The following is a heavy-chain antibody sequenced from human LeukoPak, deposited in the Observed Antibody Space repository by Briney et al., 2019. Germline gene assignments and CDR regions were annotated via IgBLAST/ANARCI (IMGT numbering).Heavy chain of an antibody. V-gene: IGHV3-23*01. D-gene: IGHD5-24*01. CDR3: AKGCRDGYEEY. Sequence: GGSLTLPCAASGLTHKSYAMLWLRQATGRGLEWVSDISGSGGSTYYADAVMGRFTINTDNSKNTLYLQMNSLRAEDTAVYYCAKGCRDGYEEYWGQGTLVTVSS. CDR2: ISGSGGST. CDR1: GLTHKSYA. J-gene: IGHJ4*02.